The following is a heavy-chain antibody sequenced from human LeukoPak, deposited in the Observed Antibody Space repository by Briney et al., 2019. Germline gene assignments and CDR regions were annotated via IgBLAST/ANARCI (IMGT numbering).Heavy chain of an antibody. CDR3: ARDSGYPPFDY. D-gene: IGHD3-22*01. CDR1: GGSISSYY. CDR2: IYTSGST. J-gene: IGHJ4*02. Sequence: SETLSLTCTVSGGSISSYYWSWIRQPAGKGLEWIGRIYTSGSTNYNPSLKRRATMSVDTSKKQFSLKLSSVTAADTAVYYCARDSGYPPFDYWGQGTLVTVSS. V-gene: IGHV4-4*07.